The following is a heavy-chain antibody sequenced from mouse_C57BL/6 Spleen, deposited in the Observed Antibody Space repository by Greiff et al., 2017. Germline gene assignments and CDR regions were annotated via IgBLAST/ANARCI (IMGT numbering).Heavy chain of an antibody. D-gene: IGHD3-1*01. CDR3: AKGGYVFYYAMDY. V-gene: IGHV2-4*01. CDR1: GFSLTRYG. J-gene: IGHJ4*01. Sequence: QVQLKQSGPGLVQPSQSLSITCTVSGFSLTRYGVHWVRQPPGTGLEWLGVIWSGGSTDYNAAFISRLSISKDNSKSQVFFKMNSLQADDTAIYYCAKGGYVFYYAMDYWGQGTSVTVSS. CDR2: IWSGGST.